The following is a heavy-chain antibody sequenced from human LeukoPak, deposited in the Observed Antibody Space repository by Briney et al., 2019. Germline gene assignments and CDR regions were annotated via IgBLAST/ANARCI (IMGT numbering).Heavy chain of an antibody. CDR1: GGSISSGSYY. J-gene: IGHJ6*03. CDR2: IYYSGST. Sequence: PSETLSLTCTVSGGSISSGSYYWGWIRQPPGKGLEWIGSIYYSGSTYYNPSLKSRVTISVDTSKNQFSLKLSSVTAADTAVYYCARHQYYYGSGSYYYYYYMDVWGKGTTVTVSS. D-gene: IGHD3-10*01. CDR3: ARHQYYYGSGSYYYYYYMDV. V-gene: IGHV4-39*01.